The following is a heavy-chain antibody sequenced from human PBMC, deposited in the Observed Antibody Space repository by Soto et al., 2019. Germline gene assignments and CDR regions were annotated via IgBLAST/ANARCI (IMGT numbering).Heavy chain of an antibody. D-gene: IGHD5-18*01. CDR2: TYYRSKWFN. CDR1: GDSVSSNSVA. CDR3: ARDPRYSHGLRFDY. J-gene: IGHJ4*02. V-gene: IGHV6-1*01. Sequence: SQTLSLTCAISGDSVSSNSVAWNWIRQSSSRGLEWLGKTYYRSKWFNDYAVSVKSRIIINPDTSKNQFSLHLNSVTPEDTAVYYCARDPRYSHGLRFDYWGQGLLVTVSS.